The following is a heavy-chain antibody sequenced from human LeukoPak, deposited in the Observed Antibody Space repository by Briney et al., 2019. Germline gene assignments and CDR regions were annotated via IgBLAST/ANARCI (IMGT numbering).Heavy chain of an antibody. V-gene: IGHV4-59*12. Sequence: SETLSLTCTVSGGSISSYYWYWIRQPPGKGLESVGYIFYSGRTNYNPSLKSRVTMSVDTSKNQFSLKLSSVTAADTAVYYCVSTAYNDFWSGRPGYFDYWGQGALVTVSS. CDR1: GGSISSYY. CDR2: IFYSGRT. D-gene: IGHD3-3*01. J-gene: IGHJ4*02. CDR3: VSTAYNDFWSGRPGYFDY.